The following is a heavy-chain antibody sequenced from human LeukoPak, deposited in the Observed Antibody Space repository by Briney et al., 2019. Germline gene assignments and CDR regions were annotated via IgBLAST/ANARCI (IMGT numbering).Heavy chain of an antibody. CDR1: GYTFSSYA. CDR3: AREVRRELPTSGGYYYYYYMDV. J-gene: IGHJ6*03. Sequence: ASVKVSCKASGYTFSSYAMNWVRQAPGQGLEWMGWINTNTGNPTYAQGFTGRFVFSLDTSVSTAYLQISSLKAEDTAVYYCAREVRRELPTSGGYYYYYYMDVWGKGTTVTVSS. D-gene: IGHD1-26*01. V-gene: IGHV7-4-1*02. CDR2: INTNTGNP.